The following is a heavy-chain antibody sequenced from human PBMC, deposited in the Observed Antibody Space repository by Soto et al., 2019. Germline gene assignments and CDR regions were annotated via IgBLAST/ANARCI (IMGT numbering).Heavy chain of an antibody. D-gene: IGHD3-9*01. CDR2: IYYSGST. CDR3: ARARYFDWSTYYFDY. CDR1: GGSVSSGSYY. Sequence: SETLSLTCTVSGGSVSSGSYYWSWIRQPPGKGLEWIGYIYYSGSTNYNPSLKSRVTISVDTSKNQFSLKLSSVTAADTAVYYCARARYFDWSTYYFDYWGQGTLVTV. V-gene: IGHV4-61*01. J-gene: IGHJ4*02.